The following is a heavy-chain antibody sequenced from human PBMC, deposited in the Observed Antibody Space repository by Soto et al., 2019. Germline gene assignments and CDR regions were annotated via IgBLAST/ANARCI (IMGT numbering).Heavy chain of an antibody. Sequence: QLQLQESGPGLVKPSETLSLTCTVSGGSISSSSYYWGWFRQPPGKGLEWIGSIYFSGSTHYNRSLKSRVTISVDTSKIQFSLKLSSVTAADTAVYYCARTYSSSWLNWFDPWGQGTLVTVSS. CDR2: IYFSGST. J-gene: IGHJ5*02. V-gene: IGHV4-39*01. CDR1: GGSISSSSYY. D-gene: IGHD6-13*01. CDR3: ARTYSSSWLNWFDP.